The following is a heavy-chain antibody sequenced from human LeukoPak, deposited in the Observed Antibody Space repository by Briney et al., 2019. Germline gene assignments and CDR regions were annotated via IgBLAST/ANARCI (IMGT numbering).Heavy chain of an antibody. J-gene: IGHJ4*02. CDR3: ARLRGSYWGPFDY. CDR1: GGSIRSFY. Sequence: ASETLSLTCTASGGSIRSFYWTWIRQPPGRGLEWIGYIYYTGSTNYNPSLKSRLTISVDTSENQFSLKLTSVTAADTAVYYCARLRGSYWGPFDYWGQGALSPSPQ. CDR2: IYYTGST. D-gene: IGHD1-26*01. V-gene: IGHV4-59*08.